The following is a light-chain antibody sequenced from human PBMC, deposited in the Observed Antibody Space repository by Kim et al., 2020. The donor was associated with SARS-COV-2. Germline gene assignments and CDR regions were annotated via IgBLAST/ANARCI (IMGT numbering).Light chain of an antibody. J-gene: IGLJ3*02. CDR3: CSYTIRSTWV. CDR1: SSDIGPCKY. Sequence: QSALTQPASVSGSPGQSITISCTGTSSDIGPCKYVSWYQQVPGKVPKLIISDVSDRPSGVSNRFSGSKSGNTASLTISRLQAEDEADYYCCSYTIRSTWVFGGGTQLTVL. V-gene: IGLV2-14*03. CDR2: DVS.